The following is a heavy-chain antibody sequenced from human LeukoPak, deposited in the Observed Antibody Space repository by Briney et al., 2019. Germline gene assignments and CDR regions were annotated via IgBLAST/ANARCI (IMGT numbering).Heavy chain of an antibody. V-gene: IGHV4-39*01. CDR1: GDSISSSSSY. J-gene: IGHJ3*02. Sequence: SETLSLTCSVSGDSISSSSSYWGWIRQPPGKGLEWIGNIYYSGSTYYNPSLKSRVTISVDTSKNQFSLKLTSVTAADTAVYYCATHGYSSSWHSAFDIWGQGTMVTVSS. CDR3: ATHGYSSSWHSAFDI. CDR2: IYYSGST. D-gene: IGHD6-13*01.